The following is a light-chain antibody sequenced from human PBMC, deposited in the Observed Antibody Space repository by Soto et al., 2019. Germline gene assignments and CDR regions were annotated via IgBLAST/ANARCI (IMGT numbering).Light chain of an antibody. J-gene: IGKJ4*01. V-gene: IGKV3-20*01. Sequence: EIVLTQSPGTLSLSPGERATLSCRASQSVSNTYLAWYQQKPGQAPRLLISGASSRATGISDRFSGSGSGTDLTLTISRLEPEDFALYYCQQYGSSPLTFGGGTKVEIK. CDR2: GAS. CDR3: QQYGSSPLT. CDR1: QSVSNTY.